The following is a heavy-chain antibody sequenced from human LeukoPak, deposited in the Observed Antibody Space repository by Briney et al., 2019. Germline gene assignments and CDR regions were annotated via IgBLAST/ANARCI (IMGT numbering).Heavy chain of an antibody. J-gene: IGHJ4*02. CDR2: ISYDGSNK. Sequence: PGGSLRLSCAASGFIFSGYGMSWVRQAPGRGLEWVAVISYDGSNKYYADSVRGRFTISRDNSKNTLYLQMNSLRAEDTAVYYCAKLYSSSSRGGYYWGQGTLVTVSS. V-gene: IGHV3-30*18. CDR1: GFIFSGYG. CDR3: AKLYSSSSRGGYY. D-gene: IGHD6-13*01.